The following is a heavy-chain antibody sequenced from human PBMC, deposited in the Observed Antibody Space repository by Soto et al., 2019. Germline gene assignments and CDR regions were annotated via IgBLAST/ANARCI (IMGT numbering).Heavy chain of an antibody. Sequence: QITLKESGPTLVKPTQTLTLTCTFSGLSLSTTGVGVGWIRQPPGKALEWLALIYWDDDKRYSPSLKSRLTITKDTSKNQVVLTMTNMDSVDTATYYCVQSRCGGDCLQSYSSHSYYGLDVRGQGTTVTVSS. D-gene: IGHD2-21*02. J-gene: IGHJ6*02. CDR1: GLSLSTTGVG. V-gene: IGHV2-5*02. CDR3: VQSRCGGDCLQSYSSHSYYGLDV. CDR2: IYWDDDK.